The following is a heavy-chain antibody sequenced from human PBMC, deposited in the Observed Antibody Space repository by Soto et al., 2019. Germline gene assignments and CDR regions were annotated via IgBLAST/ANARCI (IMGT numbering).Heavy chain of an antibody. CDR3: ARTIGTTSLDAFDI. Sequence: SGPTLVNPTQSLTLSCSFSGFSLSSSGRCVSWIRQPPGKALEWLARIDWDDDKYYSTSLKTRLTISKDTSKNQVVLTMTNVDPVDTATYYCARTIGTTSLDAFDIWGQGTTVTVSS. CDR1: GFSLSSSGRC. D-gene: IGHD1-1*01. CDR2: IDWDDDK. J-gene: IGHJ3*02. V-gene: IGHV2-70*11.